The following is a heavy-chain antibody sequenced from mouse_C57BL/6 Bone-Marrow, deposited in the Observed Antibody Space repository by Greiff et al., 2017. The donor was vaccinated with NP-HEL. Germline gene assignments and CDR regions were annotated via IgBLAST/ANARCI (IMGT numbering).Heavy chain of an antibody. CDR3: AREVLVAMDY. CDR1: GFTFSDYY. CDR2: ISNGGGST. J-gene: IGHJ4*01. V-gene: IGHV5-12*01. Sequence: EVKVVESGGGLVQPGGSLKLSCAASGFTFSDYYMYWVRQTPEKRLEWVAYISNGGGSTYYPDTVKGRFTISRDNAKNTLYLQMSSLKSEDTAMYYCAREVLVAMDYWGQGTSVTVSS.